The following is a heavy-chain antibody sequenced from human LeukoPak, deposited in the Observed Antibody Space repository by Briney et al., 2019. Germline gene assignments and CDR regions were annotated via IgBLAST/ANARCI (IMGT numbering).Heavy chain of an antibody. V-gene: IGHV3-7*05. CDR3: ARGFGYNYFY. CDR1: GFTFSHYW. D-gene: IGHD5-18*01. Sequence: PGGSLRLSCAASGFTFSHYWMSWVRQAPGKGLEWVANIKENGSEKYYVDSVKGRFTISRDNAKNSLYLQMISLRAEGTAVYYCARGFGYNYFYWGQGTLVTVSS. CDR2: IKENGSEK. J-gene: IGHJ4*02.